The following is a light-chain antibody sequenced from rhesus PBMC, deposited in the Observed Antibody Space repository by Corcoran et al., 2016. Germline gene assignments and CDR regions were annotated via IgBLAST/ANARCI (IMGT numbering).Light chain of an antibody. J-gene: IGLJ1*01. CDR1: NIGIEV. Sequence: SHDLTQPDSVSVSPGQTARITCGADNIGIEVVNWYQQKPAQAPILVFFEDGERPSGIPDRFSGSKSENTAPLTISGVEAGDEADYYGQVWDSANDHPICGPGTRLTVL. CDR2: EDG. CDR3: QVWDSANDHPI. V-gene: IGLV3-29*01.